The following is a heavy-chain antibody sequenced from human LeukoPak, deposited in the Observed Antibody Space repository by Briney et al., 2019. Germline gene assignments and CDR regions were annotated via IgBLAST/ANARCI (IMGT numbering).Heavy chain of an antibody. J-gene: IGHJ6*04. CDR3: AREGGTTVTPNGMDV. CDR2: ISAYNGNT. Sequence: ASVKVSCKASGYTFTSHGISWVRQAPGQGLEWMGWISAYNGNTNYAQKLQGRVTMTTDTSTSTAYMELRSLRSDDTAVYYCAREGGTTVTPNGMDVWGKGTTVTVSS. CDR1: GYTFTSHG. V-gene: IGHV1-18*04. D-gene: IGHD4-17*01.